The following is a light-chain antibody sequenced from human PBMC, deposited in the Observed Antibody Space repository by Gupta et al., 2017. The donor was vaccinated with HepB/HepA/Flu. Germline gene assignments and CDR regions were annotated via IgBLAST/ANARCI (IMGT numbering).Light chain of an antibody. CDR3: AAGHDSGDDPV. J-gene: IGLJ2*01. CDR2: HND. Sequence: QSVLTQPPSASGTPGQRVTISCSGSTSPIGVNTVNWYQPLPGSAHNLLYHNDRRRSGVPDRFSASKSGTSAALAISGLQAGDEANYYCAAGHDSGDDPVFGGGTKLTVL. CDR1: TSPIGVNT. V-gene: IGLV1-44*01.